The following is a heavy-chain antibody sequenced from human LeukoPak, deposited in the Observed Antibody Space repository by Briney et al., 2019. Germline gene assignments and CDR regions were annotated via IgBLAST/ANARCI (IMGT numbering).Heavy chain of an antibody. CDR1: GGTFSSYA. V-gene: IGHV1-69*04. Sequence: GASVKVSCKASGGTFSSYAISWVRQAPGQGLEWMGRIIPILGIANYAQKFQGRVTITADKSTSTAYMELSSLRSEDTAVYYCARVVRGVIIEDYWGQEPWSPSPQ. J-gene: IGHJ4*01. CDR3: ARVVRGVIIEDY. CDR2: IIPILGIA. D-gene: IGHD3-10*01.